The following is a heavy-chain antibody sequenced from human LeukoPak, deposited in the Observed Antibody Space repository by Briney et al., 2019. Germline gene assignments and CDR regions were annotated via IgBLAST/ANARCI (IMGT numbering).Heavy chain of an antibody. CDR2: ISSSSSYI. J-gene: IGHJ5*02. D-gene: IGHD3-22*01. V-gene: IGHV3-21*01. CDR3: ASSRGASSGYYFGNWFDP. CDR1: GFTFSSYS. Sequence: GESLRLSCAASGFTFSSYSMNWVRQAPGKGLEWVSSISSSSSYIYYADSVKGRFTISRDNAKNSLYLQMNSLRAEDTAVYYCASSRGASSGYYFGNWFDPWGQGTLVTVSS.